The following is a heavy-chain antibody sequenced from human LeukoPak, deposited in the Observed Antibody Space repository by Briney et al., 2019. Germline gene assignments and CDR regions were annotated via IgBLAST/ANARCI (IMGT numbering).Heavy chain of an antibody. J-gene: IGHJ4*02. D-gene: IGHD2-15*01. CDR2: ISGSGRTT. Sequence: GGSLRLSCAASGFTFSNHAMSWVRQTPGKGLQWVSVISGSGRTTEYADSVKGSFTISRDNSKNTLSLKMNSLRVGDTAIYYCAKNVVVKRYIDYWGQGTLVTVSS. V-gene: IGHV3-23*01. CDR1: GFTFSNHA. CDR3: AKNVVVKRYIDY.